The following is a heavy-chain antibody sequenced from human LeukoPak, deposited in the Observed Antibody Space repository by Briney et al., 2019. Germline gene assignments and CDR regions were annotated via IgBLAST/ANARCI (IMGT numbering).Heavy chain of an antibody. CDR1: GFTFSRSG. V-gene: IGHV3-7*01. J-gene: IGHJ4*02. Sequence: GGSLRLSCAASGFTFSRSGMHWVRQAPGKGLEWVANIKQDGSEKYYVDSVKGRFTISRDNAKNSLYLQMNSLRAEDTAVYYCASYDYVWGSYRLPFDYWGQGTLVTVSS. CDR2: IKQDGSEK. CDR3: ASYDYVWGSYRLPFDY. D-gene: IGHD3-16*02.